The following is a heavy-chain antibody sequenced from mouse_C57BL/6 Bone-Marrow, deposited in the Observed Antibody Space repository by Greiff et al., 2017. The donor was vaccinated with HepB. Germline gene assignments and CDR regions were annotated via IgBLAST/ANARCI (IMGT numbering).Heavy chain of an antibody. CDR3: TFYGNYPYFDY. J-gene: IGHJ2*01. CDR2: IDPENGDT. Sequence: VQLQQSGAELVRPGASVKLSCTASGFNIKDDYMHWVKQRPEQGLEWIGWIDPENGDTEYSSKVQGKATITADTSSNTAYLQLSSLTSEDTAVYYCTFYGNYPYFDYWGQGTTLTVSS. V-gene: IGHV14-4*01. D-gene: IGHD2-1*01. CDR1: GFNIKDDY.